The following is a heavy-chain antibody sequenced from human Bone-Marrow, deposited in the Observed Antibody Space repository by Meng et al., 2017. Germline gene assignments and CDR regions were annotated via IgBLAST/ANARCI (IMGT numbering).Heavy chain of an antibody. D-gene: IGHD1-26*01. CDR1: GGSISSYY. J-gene: IGHJ3*02. CDR3: ARLFEWELDN. CDR2: IYYSGST. Sequence: SETLSLTCTVSGGSISSYYWSWIRQPPGKGLEWIGYIYYSGSTNYNPSLKSRVTISVDTSKNQFSLKLSSVTAADTAVYYCARLFEWELDNWGQGTMVTVSS. V-gene: IGHV4-59*01.